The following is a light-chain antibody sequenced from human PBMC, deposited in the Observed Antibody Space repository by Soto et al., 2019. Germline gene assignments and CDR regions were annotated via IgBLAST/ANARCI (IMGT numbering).Light chain of an antibody. CDR3: QQYNNWPGVT. CDR1: QSVSSN. V-gene: IGKV3-15*01. CDR2: DAS. Sequence: EIVMTQSPATLSVSPGERATLSCRASQSVSSNLAWYQQKPGQAPRLLIYDASTRATGIPARFSGSGSGTEFTLTISSLQSEDFAVYYCQQYNNWPGVTFGQGTRLEIK. J-gene: IGKJ5*01.